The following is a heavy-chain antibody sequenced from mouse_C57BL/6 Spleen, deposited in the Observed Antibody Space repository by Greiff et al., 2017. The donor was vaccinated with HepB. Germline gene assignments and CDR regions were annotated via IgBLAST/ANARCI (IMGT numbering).Heavy chain of an antibody. CDR1: GYTFTSYW. Sequence: QVQLQQPGAELVKPGASVKLSCKASGYTFTSYWMHWVKQRPGRGLEWIGRIDPNSGGTKYNEKFKSKATLTVDKPSSTAYMQLSSLTSEASAVYYCGVGSSYKGGYAMDYWGQGTSVTVSS. V-gene: IGHV1-72*01. D-gene: IGHD1-1*01. J-gene: IGHJ4*01. CDR2: IDPNSGGT. CDR3: GVGSSYKGGYAMDY.